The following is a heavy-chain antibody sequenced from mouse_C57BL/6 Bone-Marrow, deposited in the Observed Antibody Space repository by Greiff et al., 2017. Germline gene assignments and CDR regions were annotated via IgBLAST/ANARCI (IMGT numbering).Heavy chain of an antibody. J-gene: IGHJ1*03. CDR1: GYTFTSYW. CDR2: IDPSDSYT. D-gene: IGHD1-1*01. Sequence: VQLQQPGAELVMPGASVKLSCKASGYTFTSYWMHWVKQRPGQGLEWIGEIDPSDSYTDYNQKFKGKSTLTVDKSSSTAYMQLSSLTSEDSAVYYCAREGLLRSYWYFDVWGTGTTVTVSS. V-gene: IGHV1-69*01. CDR3: AREGLLRSYWYFDV.